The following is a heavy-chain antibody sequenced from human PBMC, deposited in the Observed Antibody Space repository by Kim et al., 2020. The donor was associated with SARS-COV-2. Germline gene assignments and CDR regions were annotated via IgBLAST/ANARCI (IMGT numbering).Heavy chain of an antibody. CDR1: GFTFSSYG. D-gene: IGHD4-17*01. Sequence: GGSLRLSCAASGFTFSSYGMHWVRQAPGKGLEWVAVIWYDGSNKYYADSVKGRFTISRDNSKNTLYLQMNSLRAEDTAVYYCANGGAYGDYDVNAPEFDYWGQGTLVTVSS. CDR2: IWYDGSNK. CDR3: ANGGAYGDYDVNAPEFDY. V-gene: IGHV3-33*06. J-gene: IGHJ4*02.